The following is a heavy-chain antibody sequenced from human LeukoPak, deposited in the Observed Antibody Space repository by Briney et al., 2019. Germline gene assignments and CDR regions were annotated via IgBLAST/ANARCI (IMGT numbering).Heavy chain of an antibody. J-gene: IGHJ4*02. CDR1: GFTFSSYG. CDR2: IWYDGSNK. V-gene: IGHV3-33*06. CDR3: AKKAGSGWFEDY. D-gene: IGHD6-19*01. Sequence: PGGSLRLSCAASGFTFSSYGIHWVRQAPGKGLEWVAVIWYDGSNKYYADSVEGRFTISRDNSKNTLYLQMNSLRAEDTAVYYCAKKAGSGWFEDYWGQGTLVTVSS.